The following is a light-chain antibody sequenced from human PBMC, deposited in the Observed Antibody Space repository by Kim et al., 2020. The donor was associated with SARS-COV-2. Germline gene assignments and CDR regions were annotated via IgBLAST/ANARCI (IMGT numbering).Light chain of an antibody. V-gene: IGKV1-5*03. Sequence: EIQMTQSPSTLSASVGDRVTLTCRASQLIDTYLAWYQQKPGKAPNLMIYQASSLHIGVPSRFSGSGSGTEFTLTINGLQPDDFATYYCQHYRRWPYTFGQGTKLEI. CDR2: QAS. J-gene: IGKJ2*01. CDR3: QHYRRWPYT. CDR1: QLIDTY.